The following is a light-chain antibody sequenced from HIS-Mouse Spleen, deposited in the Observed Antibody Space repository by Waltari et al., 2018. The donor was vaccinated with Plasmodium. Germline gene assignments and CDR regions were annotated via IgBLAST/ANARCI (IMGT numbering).Light chain of an antibody. V-gene: IGLV3-9*01. J-gene: IGLJ2*01. CDR2: RDS. CDR1: NIGSKT. CDR3: QVWDSSTANVV. Sequence: SYELTQPLPVSVALGQTARITCGGNNIGSKTEHWYQQKPGQAPVLVIYRDSNRPSGIPERFSGSNSGNTATLTISRAQAGDEADYYCQVWDSSTANVVFGGGTKLTVL.